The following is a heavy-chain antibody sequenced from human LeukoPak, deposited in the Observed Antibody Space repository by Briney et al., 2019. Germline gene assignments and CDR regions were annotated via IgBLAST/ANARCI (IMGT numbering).Heavy chain of an antibody. V-gene: IGHV3-11*04. J-gene: IGHJ6*03. D-gene: IGHD5-18*01. CDR3: ARENVDTAMVLTEYYYYYYMDV. Sequence: KPGGSLRLSCAASGFTFSDYYMNWIRQAPGKGLEWVSYIRSSGSIIYYADSVKGRFTISRDNAKNSLYMQMNSLRAEDTAVYYCARENVDTAMVLTEYYYYYYMDVWGKGTTVTVSS. CDR1: GFTFSDYY. CDR2: IRSSGSII.